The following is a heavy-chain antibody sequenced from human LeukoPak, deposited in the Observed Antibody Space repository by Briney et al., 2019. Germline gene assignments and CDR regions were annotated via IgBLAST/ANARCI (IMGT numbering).Heavy chain of an antibody. CDR3: ARDYGGSSPFDS. V-gene: IGHV3-48*03. D-gene: IGHD4-23*01. J-gene: IGHJ4*02. CDR2: ISSSGSTI. CDR1: GFTFSNYE. Sequence: GGSLRLSCAASGFTFSNYEMHWVRQARGKGLEGGSYISSSGSTIYYADSVKGRFTISRDNAKKGVYVEMNSLRVEDTAVYYCARDYGGSSPFDSWGQGTLVTVSS.